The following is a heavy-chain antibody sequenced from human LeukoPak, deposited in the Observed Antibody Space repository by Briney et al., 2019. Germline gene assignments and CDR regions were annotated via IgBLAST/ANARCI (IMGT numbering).Heavy chain of an antibody. V-gene: IGHV1-2*02. CDR1: GYTFTSYY. CDR3: ARGTGYSSGWTRDY. J-gene: IGHJ4*02. CDR2: INPNSGGT. D-gene: IGHD6-19*01. Sequence: ASVKVSCKASGYTFTSYYMHWVRQAPGQGLEWMGWINPNSGGTNYAQKFQGRVTMTRDTSISTAYMELSRLRSDDTAVYYCARGTGYSSGWTRDYWGQGTLVTVSS.